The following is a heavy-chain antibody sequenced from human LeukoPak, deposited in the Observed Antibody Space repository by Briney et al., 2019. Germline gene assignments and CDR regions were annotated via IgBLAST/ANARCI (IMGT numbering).Heavy chain of an antibody. J-gene: IGHJ4*02. Sequence: ASVKVSCKASGYTFTSYGISWVRQAPGQALEWMGWISGYNGNTNYAQKLQGGVTMTTDTSTSTAYMELRSLRSDDTAVYYCARDFHSSGYYHYFYYWGQGTLVTVSS. CDR3: ARDFHSSGYYHYFYY. V-gene: IGHV1-18*01. CDR1: GYTFTSYG. CDR2: ISGYNGNT. D-gene: IGHD3-22*01.